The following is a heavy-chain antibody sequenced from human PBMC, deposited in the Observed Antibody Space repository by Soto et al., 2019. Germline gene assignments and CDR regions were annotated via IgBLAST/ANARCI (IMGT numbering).Heavy chain of an antibody. CDR3: AGGPKLLWNYFDH. CDR2: MYQSGSA. D-gene: IGHD3-10*01. J-gene: IGHJ4*02. CDR1: GYSISNGYY. Sequence: SETLSLTCTVSGYSISNGYYWGWIRQPPGKGLEWIGSMYQSGSAYYNPFLKSRVTISLDTSKNQVSLKLSSVTAADTAVYYCAGGPKLLWNYFDHWGQGSLVTVSS. V-gene: IGHV4-38-2*02.